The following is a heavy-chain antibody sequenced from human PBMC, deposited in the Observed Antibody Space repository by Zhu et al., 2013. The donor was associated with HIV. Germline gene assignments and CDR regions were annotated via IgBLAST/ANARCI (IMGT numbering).Heavy chain of an antibody. J-gene: IGHJ5*02. Sequence: QVQLVQSGAEVKKPGASVKVSCKASGYIFTNNFMHWVRQAPGQGLEWMGTIDPSGGGVNYAQKFQGRVTLTRDTSTTTVYMELISLTSEDTGIYFCARDPRYYDFWSGVGWFDPGAREPRSP. CDR2: IDPSGGGV. V-gene: IGHV1-46*01. CDR1: GYIFTNNF. D-gene: IGHD3-3*01. CDR3: ARDPRYYDFWSGVGWFDP.